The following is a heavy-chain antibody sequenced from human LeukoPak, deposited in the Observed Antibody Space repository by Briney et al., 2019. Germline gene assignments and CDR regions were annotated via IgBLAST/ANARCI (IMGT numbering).Heavy chain of an antibody. J-gene: IGHJ4*02. Sequence: GRSLRLSCAASGFTFDDYAMHWVRQAPGKGLEWVSGISWNSGSIGYADSVKGRFTISRDNAKNSLYLQMNSLRAEDTALYYCAKDIDSWNDGAYFDYWGQGTLVTVSS. CDR1: GFTFDDYA. CDR3: AKDIDSWNDGAYFDY. D-gene: IGHD1-20*01. V-gene: IGHV3-9*01. CDR2: ISWNSGSI.